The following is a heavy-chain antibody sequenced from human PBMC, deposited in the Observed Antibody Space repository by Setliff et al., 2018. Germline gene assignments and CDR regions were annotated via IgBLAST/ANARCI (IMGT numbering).Heavy chain of an antibody. CDR3: ARASSGWYSAYYYYMDV. CDR2: IYTSGST. Sequence: SETLSLTCSVSGGSISSGSDYWTWIRQPAGKGLEWIGHIYTSGSTNYNPSLKSRVTISVDASKNQLSLNLTSVTAADTAVYYCARASSGWYSAYYYYMDVWGKGTTVTAP. V-gene: IGHV4-61*09. CDR1: GGSISSGSDY. D-gene: IGHD6-19*01. J-gene: IGHJ6*03.